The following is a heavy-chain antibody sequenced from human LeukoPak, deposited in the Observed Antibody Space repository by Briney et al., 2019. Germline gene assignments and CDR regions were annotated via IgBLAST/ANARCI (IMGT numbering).Heavy chain of an antibody. D-gene: IGHD1-26*01. CDR2: IYPGDSDA. V-gene: IGHV5-51*01. CDR3: ARRRDLYSGSYYPFDY. CDR1: GNRFISYW. Sequence: GESLKISCKGSGNRFISYWIGWVRQMPGKGLEWMGIIYPGDSDARYSPSFQGQVTISADKSISTAYLQWSSLKASDTAMYYCARRRDLYSGSYYPFDYWGQGTLVTVSS. J-gene: IGHJ4*02.